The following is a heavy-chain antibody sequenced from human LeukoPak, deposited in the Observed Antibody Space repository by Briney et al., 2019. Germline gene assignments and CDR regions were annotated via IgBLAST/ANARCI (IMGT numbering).Heavy chain of an antibody. CDR3: ARVSRYSSSWYLCDY. D-gene: IGHD6-13*01. CDR1: GYTFTSYG. CDR2: ISAYNGNT. V-gene: IGHV1-18*01. J-gene: IGHJ4*02. Sequence: ASVKVSCKASGYTFTSYGISWVRQAPGQGLEWIGWISAYNGNTNYAQKLQGRVTMTTDTSTSTAYMELRSLRSDDTAVYYCARVSRYSSSWYLCDYWGQGTLVTVSS.